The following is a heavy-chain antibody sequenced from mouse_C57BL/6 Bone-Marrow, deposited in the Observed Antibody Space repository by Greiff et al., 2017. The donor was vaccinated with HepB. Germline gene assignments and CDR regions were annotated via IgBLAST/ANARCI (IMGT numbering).Heavy chain of an antibody. CDR3: AREGVARRFAY. Sequence: VQLQQSGPGLVKPSQSLSLTCSVTGYSITSGYYWNWIRQFPGNKLEWMGYISYDGSNNYNPSLKNRISITRDTSKNQFFLKLNSVTTEDTATYYCAREGVARRFAYWGQGTLVTVSA. V-gene: IGHV3-6*01. CDR2: ISYDGSN. CDR1: GYSITSGYY. D-gene: IGHD1-1*01. J-gene: IGHJ3*01.